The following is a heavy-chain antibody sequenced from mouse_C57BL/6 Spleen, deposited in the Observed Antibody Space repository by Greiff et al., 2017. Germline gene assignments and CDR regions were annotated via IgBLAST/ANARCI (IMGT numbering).Heavy chain of an antibody. V-gene: IGHV5-9-1*02. J-gene: IGHJ1*03. CDR1: GFTFSSYA. D-gene: IGHD2-14*01. CDR2: ISSGGDYI. Sequence: EVKLMESGEGLVKPGGSLKLSCAASGFTFSSYAMSWVRQTPEKRLEWVAYISSGGDYIYYADTVKGRFTISRDNARNTLYLQMSSLKSEDTAMDYCTRERYHWYFDVWGTGTTVTVSS. CDR3: TRERYHWYFDV.